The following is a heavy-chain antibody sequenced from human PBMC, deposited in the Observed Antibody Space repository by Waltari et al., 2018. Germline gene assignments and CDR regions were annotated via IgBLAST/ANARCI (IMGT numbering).Heavy chain of an antibody. J-gene: IGHJ4*02. V-gene: IGHV3-72*01. CDR1: AFHLSYHS. CDR2: IRNKANSYAT. CDR3: ARGVLRHYGHYCDY. Sequence: EVQLVASGGGLFQPGGSLRRSCAASAFHLSYHSIDRVRQAPGKGLGWVGRIRNKANSYATEYAASVNGRFTISRDDSTNSMYLQMNGLKTEDTAVYYCARGVLRHYGHYCDYWGQGTVVTVSS. D-gene: IGHD3-9*01.